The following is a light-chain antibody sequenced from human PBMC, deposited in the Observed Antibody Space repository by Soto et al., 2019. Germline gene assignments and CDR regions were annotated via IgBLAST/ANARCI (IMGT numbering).Light chain of an antibody. CDR3: HQRQYWPPIT. J-gene: IGKJ5*01. Sequence: EIVMTQSPATLSGSPGERATLSCRTSLSVSVYLDWYQQKPGQAPRLLISDASNRATGIPARFSGSGSGTDFTLTISSLEPEDFAVYYCHQRQYWPPITFGQGTRLEIK. CDR1: LSVSVY. CDR2: DAS. V-gene: IGKV3-11*01.